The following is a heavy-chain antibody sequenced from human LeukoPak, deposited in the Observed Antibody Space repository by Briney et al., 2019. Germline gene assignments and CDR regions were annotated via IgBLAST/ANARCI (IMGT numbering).Heavy chain of an antibody. J-gene: IGHJ4*02. CDR3: VGPPCLRGGYCSTNS. Sequence: GGSLRLSCVASGFTFSAYSMTWIRRAPGKGLEWVSYISSGSEDTLYADSVKGRFTISRDNAKNSLYLQMNSLTAEDTAVYYCVGPPCLRGGYCSTNSWGQGTLVTVDS. CDR1: GFTFSAYS. CDR2: ISSGSEDT. V-gene: IGHV3-11*03. D-gene: IGHD2-2*01.